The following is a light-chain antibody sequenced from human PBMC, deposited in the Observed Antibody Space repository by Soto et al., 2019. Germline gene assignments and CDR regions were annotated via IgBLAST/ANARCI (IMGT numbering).Light chain of an antibody. J-gene: IGLJ3*02. CDR1: SSNIGSNT. CDR3: PTCHDRLNAGV. CDR2: SNN. V-gene: IGLV1-44*01. Sequence: QSVLTQPPSASGTPGQRVTISCSGSSSNIGSNTVNWYQQLPGTAPKLLIYSNNQRPSGVPDRFSGSKSGTSASLAISGLQSEDYADYYCPTCHDRLNAGVFGGGTTLTVL.